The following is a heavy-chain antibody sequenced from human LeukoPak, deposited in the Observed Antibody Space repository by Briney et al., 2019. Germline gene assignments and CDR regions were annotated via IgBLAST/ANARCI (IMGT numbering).Heavy chain of an antibody. V-gene: IGHV3-74*01. CDR3: VRDSNFKIDY. J-gene: IGHJ4*02. D-gene: IGHD5-24*01. CDR2: INHDGSDI. Sequence: PGRSLRLSCAVSGFTVSTYVMHWVRRAPGEGLVWVSRINHDGSDISYADSVKGRSTISRDNAKNTLYLQMNSLRADDTAIYYCVRDSNFKIDYWGQGTLVTVSS. CDR1: GFTVSTYV.